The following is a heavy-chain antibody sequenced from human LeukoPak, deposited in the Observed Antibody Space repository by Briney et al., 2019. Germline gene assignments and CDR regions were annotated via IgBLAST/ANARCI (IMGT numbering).Heavy chain of an antibody. V-gene: IGHV3-21*01. CDR1: GFTFSSYS. Sequence: GGSLRLSCAASGFTFSSYSMNWVRQAPGKGLEWVSYISSSSYIYYADSVKGRFTISRDNAKNSLYLQMNSLRAEDTAVYYCAREPIGDYMDVWGKGTTVTVSS. D-gene: IGHD3-16*01. CDR3: AREPIGDYMDV. CDR2: ISSSSYI. J-gene: IGHJ6*03.